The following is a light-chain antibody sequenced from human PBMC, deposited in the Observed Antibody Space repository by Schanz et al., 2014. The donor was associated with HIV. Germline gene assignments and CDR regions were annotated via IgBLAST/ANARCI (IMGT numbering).Light chain of an antibody. J-gene: IGLJ3*02. Sequence: SVLTQPPSASGTPGQRVTISCSGSSSDIGSNTVNWYQQLPGTAPKLLIYGNSNRPSGVPDRFSGSKSGTSASLAITGLQAEDEADYYCQSYDSSLSGWVFGGGTKLTVL. CDR2: GNS. CDR3: QSYDSSLSGWV. V-gene: IGLV1-40*01. CDR1: SSDIGSNT.